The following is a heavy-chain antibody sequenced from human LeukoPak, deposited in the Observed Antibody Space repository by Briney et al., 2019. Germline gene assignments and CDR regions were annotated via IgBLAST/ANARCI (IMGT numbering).Heavy chain of an antibody. CDR1: GFSFSNYW. CDR2: IKGDGSKK. J-gene: IGHJ5*02. V-gene: IGHV3-7*01. Sequence: PGGSLRLSCAASGFSFSNYWTRWVRQAPGKGLEWVATIKGDGSKKNYVDSVRGRFTVSIDNAKNSLSLQMSSLRAEDTAIYYCESTTGPWGQGTLVTVSS. D-gene: IGHD1-7*01. CDR3: ESTTGP.